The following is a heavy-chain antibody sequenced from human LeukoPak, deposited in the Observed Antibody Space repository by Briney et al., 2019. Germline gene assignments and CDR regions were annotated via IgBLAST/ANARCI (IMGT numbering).Heavy chain of an antibody. J-gene: IGHJ4*02. CDR3: ARGVILGASKYYFDS. CDR1: GGSITSGNYY. CDR2: VYSSEST. Sequence: PSETLSLACTVSGGSITSGNYYWSWIRQPAGKGLEWIGRVYSSESTNYNPSLKSRVTISVDTSKNQFSLNLSSVTAAGTAVYYCARGVILGASKYYFDSWGQGTLVTVSS. V-gene: IGHV4-61*02. D-gene: IGHD3-3*01.